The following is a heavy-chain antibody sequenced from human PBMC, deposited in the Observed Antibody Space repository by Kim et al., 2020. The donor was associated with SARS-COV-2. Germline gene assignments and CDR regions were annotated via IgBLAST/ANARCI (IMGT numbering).Heavy chain of an antibody. V-gene: IGHV4-39*07. J-gene: IGHJ4*02. D-gene: IGHD6-13*01. Sequence: YYIPSLKSRVTISVDPSKNRFSLKLSSVTAADTAIYYCARDLSAAGKGDHWGQGTLVTVSS. CDR3: ARDLSAAGKGDH.